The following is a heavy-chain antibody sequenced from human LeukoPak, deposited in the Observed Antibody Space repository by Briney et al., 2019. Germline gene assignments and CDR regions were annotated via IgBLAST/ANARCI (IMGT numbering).Heavy chain of an antibody. CDR2: ISAYNGNT. J-gene: IGHJ6*02. D-gene: IGHD3-10*01. Sequence: ASAKVSCKASGYTFTSYGISWVRQAPGQGLEWMGWISAYNGNTNYAQKLQGRVTMTTDTSTSTAYMELRSLRSDDTAVYYCARDPLSNLLWFGELLSNYYYYGMDVWGQGTTVTVSS. V-gene: IGHV1-18*01. CDR1: GYTFTSYG. CDR3: ARDPLSNLLWFGELLSNYYYYGMDV.